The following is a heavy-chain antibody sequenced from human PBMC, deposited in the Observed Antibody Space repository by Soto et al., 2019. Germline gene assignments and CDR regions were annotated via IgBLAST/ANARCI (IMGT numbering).Heavy chain of an antibody. V-gene: IGHV3-23*01. J-gene: IGHJ2*01. Sequence: EVQLLESGGGLVQPGGSLRLSCVGSGFTFINYAMNWVRQTPGTGLEWVSGISGGGDRTFDADSVKGRFTISRDTCKNTVNLQLNSLRADDTAVYYCARKVLGSTSRPDWWYFDLWGRGTLVTVSS. D-gene: IGHD2-2*01. CDR2: ISGGGDRT. CDR1: GFTFINYA. CDR3: ARKVLGSTSRPDWWYFDL.